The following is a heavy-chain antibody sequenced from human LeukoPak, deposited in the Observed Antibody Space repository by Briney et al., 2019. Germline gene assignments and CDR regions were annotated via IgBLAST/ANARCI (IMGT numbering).Heavy chain of an antibody. V-gene: IGHV3-23*01. CDR3: AKARGVATIYEDYYFDY. CDR2: ISGSGGST. CDR1: EFTFSNYW. D-gene: IGHD5-12*01. J-gene: IGHJ4*02. Sequence: PGGSLRLSCAGSEFTFSNYWMHWVRQVPGKGLVWVSAISGSGGSTYYADSVKGRFTISRDNSKNTLYLQMNSLRAEDTAVYYCAKARGVATIYEDYYFDYWGQGTLVTVSS.